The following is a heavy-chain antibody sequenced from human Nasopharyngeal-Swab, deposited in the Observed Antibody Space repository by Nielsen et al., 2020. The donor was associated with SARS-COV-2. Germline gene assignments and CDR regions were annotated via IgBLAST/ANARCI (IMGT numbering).Heavy chain of an antibody. CDR2: INHSGST. Sequence: SETLSLTCAVSVGSFSANYWGWIRQPPGKGLAGFGEINHSGSTNYNPYLKSRVTISVDTSKSQFSLKLTSVTAADTSVYYCARGLSGVVPAPILGLGPYYYFYYMDVWGKGTAVTVSS. D-gene: IGHD2-2*01. CDR3: ARGLSGVVPAPILGLGPYYYFYYMDV. CDR1: VGSFSANY. V-gene: IGHV4-34*01. J-gene: IGHJ6*03.